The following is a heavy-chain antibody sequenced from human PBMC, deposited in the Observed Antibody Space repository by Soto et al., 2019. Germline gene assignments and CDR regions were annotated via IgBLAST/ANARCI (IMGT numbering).Heavy chain of an antibody. V-gene: IGHV4-59*01. CDR3: ARKVAARLHGFDP. J-gene: IGHJ5*02. CDR1: GGSISSYY. CDR2: LYYSGST. D-gene: IGHD6-6*01. Sequence: SETLSLTCTVSGGSISSYYWSWIRQPPGKGLEWIGYLYYSGSTNYNPSLKSRVTISVDTSKNQFSLKLSSVTAADTAVYYCARKVAARLHGFDPWGQGTLVTVSS.